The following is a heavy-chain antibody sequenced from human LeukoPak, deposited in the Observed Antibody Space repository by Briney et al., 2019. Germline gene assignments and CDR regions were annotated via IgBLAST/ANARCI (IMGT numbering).Heavy chain of an antibody. J-gene: IGHJ3*02. V-gene: IGHV1-2*04. CDR1: GYTFITYY. Sequence: GASVKVSCKASGYTFITYYMHWVRQAPGQGLEWMGWINPNSGGTNYAQKFQGWVTMTRDTSISTAYMELSRLRSDDTAVYYCAREARLLWFGESHDAFDIWGQGTMVTVSS. CDR3: AREARLLWFGESHDAFDI. D-gene: IGHD3-10*01. CDR2: INPNSGGT.